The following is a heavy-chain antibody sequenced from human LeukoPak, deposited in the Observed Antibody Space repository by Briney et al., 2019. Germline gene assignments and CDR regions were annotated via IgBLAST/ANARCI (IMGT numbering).Heavy chain of an antibody. V-gene: IGHV4-59*01. J-gene: IGHJ3*02. CDR3: AIERGRWRWLQLGALDI. CDR1: GGSISSYY. D-gene: IGHD5-24*01. Sequence: SETLSLSCTVSGGSISSYYWSWIRQPPGKGLEWIGYIYYSGSTNYNPSLKSRVTISVDTSKNQFSLKLSSVTAADTAVYYCAIERGRWRWLQLGALDIWGQGTMVTVSS. CDR2: IYYSGST.